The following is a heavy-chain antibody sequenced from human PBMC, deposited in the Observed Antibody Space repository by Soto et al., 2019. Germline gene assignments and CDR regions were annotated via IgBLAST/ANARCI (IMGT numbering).Heavy chain of an antibody. V-gene: IGHV1-2*02. CDR3: ARLTPAGFGELLFAFDI. CDR2: INPNSGGT. CDR1: GYTFTGYY. D-gene: IGHD3-10*01. J-gene: IGHJ3*02. Sequence: ASVKVSCKVSGYTFTGYYMHWVRQAPGQGLEWMGWINPNSGGTNYAQKFQGMFTMTRDTSISTAYMELSRLRSDDTAVYYCARLTPAGFGELLFAFDIWGQGTMVT.